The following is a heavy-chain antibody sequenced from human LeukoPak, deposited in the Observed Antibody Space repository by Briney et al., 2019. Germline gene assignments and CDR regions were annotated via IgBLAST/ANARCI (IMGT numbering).Heavy chain of an antibody. CDR3: ARDPGGDYDY. CDR1: GFTVRSNY. V-gene: IGHV3-66*01. J-gene: IGHJ4*02. D-gene: IGHD4-17*01. CDR2: FYIDGST. Sequence: GASLRLSCAASGFTVRSNYMSWVRQAPGKGLEWVSLFYIDGSTYYADSVKGRFTISRDNSKDTLYLQMNSLRAEDTAVYYCARDPGGDYDYWGQGTLVTV.